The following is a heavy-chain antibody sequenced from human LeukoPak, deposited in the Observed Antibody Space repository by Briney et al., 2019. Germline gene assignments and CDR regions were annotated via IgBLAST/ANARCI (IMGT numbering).Heavy chain of an antibody. V-gene: IGHV3-23*01. Sequence: GGSLRLSCAASGFTFSSYAMSWVRQAPGKGLEWVSAISGSGGSTYYADSVKGRFTISRDNSKNTLYLQMNSLRVEDAAIYYCANEYSKGDVWGQGTMVTVSS. D-gene: IGHD1-26*01. J-gene: IGHJ3*01. CDR2: ISGSGGST. CDR3: ANEYSKGDV. CDR1: GFTFSSYA.